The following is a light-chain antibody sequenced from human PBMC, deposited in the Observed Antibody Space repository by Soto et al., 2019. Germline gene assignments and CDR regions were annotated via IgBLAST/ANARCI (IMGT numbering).Light chain of an antibody. J-gene: IGKJ2*01. Sequence: DIVMTQSPDSLAVSLGERATINCKSSQSVLYSSNNKNYLAWFQQKPGQPPKLLINWASTRESGVPDRFSGSGSGTYFTLTISSLQAEDVAVYYCQQYYTAPYTFGQGTKVEIK. CDR1: QSVLYSSNNKNY. CDR2: WAS. V-gene: IGKV4-1*01. CDR3: QQYYTAPYT.